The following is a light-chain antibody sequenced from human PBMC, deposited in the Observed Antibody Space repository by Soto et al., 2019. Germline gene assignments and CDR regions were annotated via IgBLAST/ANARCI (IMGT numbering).Light chain of an antibody. CDR3: QHCHDMPLT. V-gene: IGKV1-33*01. CDR2: DAS. Sequence: ELTQSPSSLSASLGDRVTISCQASHDISNYLNWYQQRPGKATKLQIYDASTFETAVPSRVRGSGYGTDFTLTITSLQPGVMVTYDCQHCHDMPLTFGGGTKVDIK. J-gene: IGKJ4*01. CDR1: HDISNY.